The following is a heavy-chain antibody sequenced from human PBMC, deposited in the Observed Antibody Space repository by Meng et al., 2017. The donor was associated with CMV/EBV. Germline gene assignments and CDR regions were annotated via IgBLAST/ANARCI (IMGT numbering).Heavy chain of an antibody. V-gene: IGHV4-59*01. CDR3: ARSSYYDSSGYYYLGGVDV. Sequence: SETLSLTCTVSGGSISSYYWSWIRQPPGKGLEWIGYIYYSGSTNYNPSLKSRVTISVDTSKNQFSLKLSSVTAADTAVYYCARSSYYDSSGYYYLGGVDVWGQGTTVTVSS. CDR1: GGSISSYY. J-gene: IGHJ6*02. D-gene: IGHD3-22*01. CDR2: IYYSGST.